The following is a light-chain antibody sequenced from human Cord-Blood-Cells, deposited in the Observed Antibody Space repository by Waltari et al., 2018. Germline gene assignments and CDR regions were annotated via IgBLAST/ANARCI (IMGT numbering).Light chain of an antibody. J-gene: IGLJ2*01. CDR3: CSYAVSSTFVV. CDR1: SSDVGSYNL. Sequence: QSALTQPASVSGSPGQSITIPCTGTSSDVGSYNLVSWYQQHPGKAPKRMIYEGNKRPSGVSNRFSGSKSGNTASLTISGLQAEDEADYYGCSYAVSSTFVVFGGGTKLTVL. CDR2: EGN. V-gene: IGLV2-23*03.